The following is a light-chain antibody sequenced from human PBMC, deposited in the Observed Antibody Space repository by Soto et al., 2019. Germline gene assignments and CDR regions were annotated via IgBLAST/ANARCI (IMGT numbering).Light chain of an antibody. J-gene: IGLJ2*01. V-gene: IGLV1-44*01. CDR3: AAWDDTLNGPG. CDR2: FND. Sequence: QLVLTQPPSASGAPGQRVTISCSGSSSNIGINTVYWYQQLPGTAPKLLIYFNDQRPSGVPDRFSGSKSGTSASLAISGLQSEDEADYYCAAWDDTLNGPGFGGGTKLTVL. CDR1: SSNIGINT.